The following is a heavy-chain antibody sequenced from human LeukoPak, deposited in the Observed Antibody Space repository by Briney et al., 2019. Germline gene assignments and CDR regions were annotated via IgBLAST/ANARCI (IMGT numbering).Heavy chain of an antibody. Sequence: PSETLSLTCTVSGGSISSGGYYWSWIRQPPGKGLEWIGYIYHSGSTYYNPSLKSRVTISVDRSKNQFSLKLSSVTAADTAVYYCARGLANYDLGYWGQGTLVTVSS. CDR2: IYHSGST. D-gene: IGHD3-3*01. J-gene: IGHJ4*02. CDR3: ARGLANYDLGY. V-gene: IGHV4-30-2*01. CDR1: GGSISSGGYY.